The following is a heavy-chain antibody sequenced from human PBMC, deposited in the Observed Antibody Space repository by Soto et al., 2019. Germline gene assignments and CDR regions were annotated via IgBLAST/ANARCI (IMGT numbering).Heavy chain of an antibody. V-gene: IGHV4-59*01. Sequence: QVQLQESGPGLVKPSETLSLTCTVSGGSISSYYWSWIRQPPGKGLEWIGYIYYSGSTNYNPSLKSRVTISVDTSKNQFSLKLSSVTAADTAVYYCASSSYYYDSSGYYPTFDYWGQGTLVTVSS. CDR1: GGSISSYY. D-gene: IGHD3-22*01. J-gene: IGHJ4*02. CDR2: IYYSGST. CDR3: ASSSYYYDSSGYYPTFDY.